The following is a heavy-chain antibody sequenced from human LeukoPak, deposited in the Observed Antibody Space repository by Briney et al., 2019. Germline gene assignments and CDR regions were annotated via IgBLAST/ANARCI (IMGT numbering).Heavy chain of an antibody. V-gene: IGHV4-34*01. D-gene: IGHD2-2*01. CDR3: ARPAATEDAFDI. CDR1: GASFRAYY. J-gene: IGHJ3*02. Sequence: PSETLSLTCAVYGASFRAYYWSWIRQAPGKGLQWIGEINDTGHARYNASLKSRVTMSVDTSKNQFSLKLSSVTAADTAVYYCARPAATEDAFDIWGQGTMVTVSS. CDR2: INDTGHA.